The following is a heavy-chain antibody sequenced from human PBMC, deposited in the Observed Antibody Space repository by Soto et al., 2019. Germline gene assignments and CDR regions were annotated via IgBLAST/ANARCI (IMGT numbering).Heavy chain of an antibody. CDR3: ARVSDY. CDR2: INHSGSA. J-gene: IGHJ4*02. V-gene: IGHV4-34*01. Sequence: QVLLQQWGAGRLKPSETLSLTCAVYGGSFIDYSWGWIRQSPGTGLERIGEINHSGSANYNPSLKSRVNIAVDTSKNQCSLKLYSVTAADAAVYYCARVSDYWSQGTLVTVSS. CDR1: GGSFIDYS.